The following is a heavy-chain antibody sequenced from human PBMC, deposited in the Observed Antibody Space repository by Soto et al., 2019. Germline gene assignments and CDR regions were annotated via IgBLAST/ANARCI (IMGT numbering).Heavy chain of an antibody. D-gene: IGHD6-13*01. CDR2: INAANGDT. V-gene: IGHV1-3*01. Sequence: QVQLVQSGTEVKKPGASVKVSCKASGYTFTSYGIHWVRQAPGQRLAWMGWINAANGDTKYSPKFQGRVTITRDTSASTADMELSSLRSEDTAVYYCVRRHVSATGIDWFDPWGQGTLVTVSS. CDR1: GYTFTSYG. J-gene: IGHJ5*02. CDR3: VRRHVSATGIDWFDP.